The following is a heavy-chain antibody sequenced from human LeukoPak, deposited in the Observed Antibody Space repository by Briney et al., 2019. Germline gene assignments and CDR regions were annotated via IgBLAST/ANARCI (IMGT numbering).Heavy chain of an antibody. CDR2: ISYDGSNK. J-gene: IGHJ4*02. Sequence: GRSLRLSCAASGFTFSSYAMHWVRQAPGKGLEWVAVISYDGSNKCYADSVKGRFTISRDNSKNTLYLQMNGLRAEDTAVYYCARGETGRIHSGSYYIDYWGQGTLVTVSS. CDR3: ARGETGRIHSGSYYIDY. CDR1: GFTFSSYA. V-gene: IGHV3-30*04. D-gene: IGHD1-26*01.